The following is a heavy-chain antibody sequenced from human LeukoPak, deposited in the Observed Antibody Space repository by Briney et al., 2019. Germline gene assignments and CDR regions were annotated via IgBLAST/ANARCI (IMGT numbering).Heavy chain of an antibody. CDR2: ISSSSSTI. V-gene: IGHV3-48*01. J-gene: IGHJ6*03. CDR3: ARLSSGGYMDV. Sequence: GGSLRLSCAASGFTFSSYSMNWVRQAPGKGLEWVSYISSSSSTIYYADSVKGRFTISRDNAKNSLYLQMNSLRAEDTAVYYCARLSSGGYMDVWGKGTTVTISS. CDR1: GFTFSSYS. D-gene: IGHD3-22*01.